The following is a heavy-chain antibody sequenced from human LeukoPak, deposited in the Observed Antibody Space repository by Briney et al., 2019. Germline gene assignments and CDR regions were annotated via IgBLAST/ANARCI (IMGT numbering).Heavy chain of an antibody. D-gene: IGHD6-19*01. CDR2: IRAYNGDT. Sequence: VASVKVSCKASPDTFTRYGITWVRQAPGQGLEWMGWIRAYNGDTNYAQKFQGRVTMTAERSTNTAYMELRGLTFDDTAVFYCATTTATSGPSLYWGQGTLVNVAS. CDR3: ATTTATSGPSLY. J-gene: IGHJ4*02. V-gene: IGHV1-18*01. CDR1: PDTFTRYG.